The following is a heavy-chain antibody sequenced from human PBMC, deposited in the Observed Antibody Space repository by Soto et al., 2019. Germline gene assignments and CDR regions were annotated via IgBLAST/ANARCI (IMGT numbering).Heavy chain of an antibody. D-gene: IGHD1-26*01. CDR2: IYGNGRST. J-gene: IGHJ4*02. CDR3: AKDFTPDSRWDIDY. CDR1: GFTFSIYT. Sequence: EVQLLESGGGLVQPAGSLRLSCAASGFTFSIYTMSWFRQAPGKGLEWVSSIYGNGRSTFYSASVKGRFTLSRDNSGNTVYLQMSSLRAEDTAIYYCAKDFTPDSRWDIDYWGQGSLVTVSS. V-gene: IGHV3-23*01.